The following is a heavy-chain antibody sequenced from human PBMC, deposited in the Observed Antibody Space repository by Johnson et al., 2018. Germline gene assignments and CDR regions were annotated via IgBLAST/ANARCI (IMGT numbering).Heavy chain of an antibody. D-gene: IGHD3-9*01. Sequence: QLVQSGPEVKKPGTSVKVSCKASGFTFTSSAVQWVRQARGQRLEWIGWIVVGSGNTNYAQKFQERVTITRDMSTSTAYMELSSLRSEDTAVYYCTKDGNYAICRGYGMDVWGQGTTVTVSS. CDR3: TKDGNYAICRGYGMDV. J-gene: IGHJ6*02. CDR2: IVVGSGNT. V-gene: IGHV1-58*01. CDR1: GFTFTSSA.